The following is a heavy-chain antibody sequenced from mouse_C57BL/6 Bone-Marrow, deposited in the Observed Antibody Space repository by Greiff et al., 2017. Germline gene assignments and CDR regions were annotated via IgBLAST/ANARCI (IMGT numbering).Heavy chain of an antibody. CDR2: INPSTGGT. V-gene: IGHV1-42*01. D-gene: IGHD1-1*01. J-gene: IGHJ2*01. Sequence: VQLQQSGPELVKPGASVKISCKASGYSFTGYYMNWVKQSPEKSLEWIGEINPSTGGTTNNQKFKAKATLTVDKSSSTAYMQLKSLTSEDSAVYYCARQGYYGSSYNYWGQGTTLTVSS. CDR3: ARQGYYGSSYNY. CDR1: GYSFTGYY.